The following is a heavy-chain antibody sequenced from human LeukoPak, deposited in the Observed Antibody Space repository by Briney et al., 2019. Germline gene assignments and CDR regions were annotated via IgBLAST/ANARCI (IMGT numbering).Heavy chain of an antibody. CDR2: ISENGGYT. Sequence: GGSLRLSCAASGFTFNNYPMSWVRQAPGKGLEWVSSISENGGYTYYADSVKGRFTISRDNSNNTVNLQMNSLRAEDTAVYYCAKVRVSIAVALKPDFDYWGQGTLVTVSS. CDR1: GFTFNNYP. J-gene: IGHJ4*02. V-gene: IGHV3-23*01. D-gene: IGHD6-19*01. CDR3: AKVRVSIAVALKPDFDY.